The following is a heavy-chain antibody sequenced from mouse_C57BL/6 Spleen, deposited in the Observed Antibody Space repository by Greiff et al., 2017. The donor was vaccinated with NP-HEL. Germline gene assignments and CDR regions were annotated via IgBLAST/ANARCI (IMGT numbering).Heavy chain of an antibody. V-gene: IGHV5-4*01. J-gene: IGHJ2*01. D-gene: IGHD4-1*01. CDR1: GFTFSSYA. Sequence: EVNVVESGGGLVKPGGSLKLSCAASGFTFSSYAMSWVRQTPEKRLEWVATISDGGSYTYYPDNVKGRFTISRDNAKNTLYLQMRHLKSEDTAMYYCARDNWAYYFDYWGKGTTLTVSS. CDR2: ISDGGSYT. CDR3: ARDNWAYYFDY.